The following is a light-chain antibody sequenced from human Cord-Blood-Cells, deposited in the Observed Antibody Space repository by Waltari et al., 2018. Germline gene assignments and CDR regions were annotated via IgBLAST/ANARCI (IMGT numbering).Light chain of an antibody. CDR1: RSDVGSYNL. Sequence: QSALTQPASVSGSPGQSITISCTGTRSDVGSYNLVSWYQQHPGKAPNLMIYEVSKRPSGVSNRFSGSKSGNTASLTISGLQAEDEADYYCCSYAGSSTVVFGGGTKLTVL. CDR3: CSYAGSSTVV. V-gene: IGLV2-23*02. CDR2: EVS. J-gene: IGLJ2*01.